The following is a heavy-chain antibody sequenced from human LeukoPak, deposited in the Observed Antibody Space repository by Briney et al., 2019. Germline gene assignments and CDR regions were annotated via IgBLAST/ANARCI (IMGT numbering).Heavy chain of an antibody. CDR3: ARGMPYGSGKNYYYMDV. CDR1: GFTFSSYA. D-gene: IGHD3-10*01. Sequence: SGGSLRLSCAASGFTFSSYAMHWVRQAPGKGLEYVSAISSNGGSTYYANSVKGRFTISRDNSKNTLYLQMGSLRAEDMAVYYCARGMPYGSGKNYYYMDVWGKGTTVTISS. V-gene: IGHV3-64*01. J-gene: IGHJ6*03. CDR2: ISSNGGST.